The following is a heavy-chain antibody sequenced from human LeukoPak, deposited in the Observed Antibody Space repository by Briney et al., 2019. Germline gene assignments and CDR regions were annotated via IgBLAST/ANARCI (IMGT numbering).Heavy chain of an antibody. V-gene: IGHV1-18*01. CDR1: GYTFTSYG. D-gene: IGHD3-3*01. CDR2: ISAYNGNT. Sequence: GASVKVSCKASGYTFTSYGISWVRQAPGQGLEWMGWISAYNGNTNYAQKLQGRVTMTTDTSTSTAYMELRGLRSDDTAVYYCARYFDFWSGYYHFDYWGQGTLVTASS. J-gene: IGHJ4*02. CDR3: ARYFDFWSGYYHFDY.